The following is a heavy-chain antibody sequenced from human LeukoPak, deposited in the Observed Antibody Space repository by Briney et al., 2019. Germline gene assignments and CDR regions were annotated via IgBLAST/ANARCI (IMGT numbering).Heavy chain of an antibody. J-gene: IGHJ4*02. V-gene: IGHV3-23*01. CDR2: MSGDATST. CDR1: GFTFSSFA. CDR3: AKRTSGSSWYSSDS. Sequence: GGSLRLSCAASGFTFSSFAMNWVRQAPGKGLEWVSTMSGDATSTYYADSVKGRFTISRDSSKNTLYLQMNSLRADDTAVYYCAKRTSGSSWYSSDSWGQGTLVTVSS. D-gene: IGHD6-13*01.